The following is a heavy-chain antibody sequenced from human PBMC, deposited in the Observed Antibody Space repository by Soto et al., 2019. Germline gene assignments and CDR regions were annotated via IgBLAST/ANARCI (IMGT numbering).Heavy chain of an antibody. CDR1: GAPFNGYY. CDR2: INHSGSG. CDR3: ARVVRGWHPHFDS. Sequence: SETLSLTYAAHGAPFNGYYWSWIRQPPGKGLEWIVEINHSGSGNYNPSLQSRVTISLDTSKNQFSLKLDSVTAADTAVYYCARVVRGWHPHFDSWGQGTLVTVSS. V-gene: IGHV4-34*01. J-gene: IGHJ4*02. D-gene: IGHD2-21*01.